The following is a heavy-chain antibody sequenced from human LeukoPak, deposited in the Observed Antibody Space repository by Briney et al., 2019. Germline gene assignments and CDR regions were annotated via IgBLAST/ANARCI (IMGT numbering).Heavy chain of an antibody. CDR3: ARRTTMVRGVIIKDY. V-gene: IGHV4-39*01. Sequence: SEPLSLTCTVSGGSISSSSYYWGRIRKPPGKGLEWIGSIYYSGSTYYNPSLKSRVTISVDTSKNQFSLKLSSVTAADTAVYYCARRTTMVRGVIIKDYWGQGTLVTVSS. D-gene: IGHD3-10*01. J-gene: IGHJ4*02. CDR2: IYYSGST. CDR1: GGSISSSSYY.